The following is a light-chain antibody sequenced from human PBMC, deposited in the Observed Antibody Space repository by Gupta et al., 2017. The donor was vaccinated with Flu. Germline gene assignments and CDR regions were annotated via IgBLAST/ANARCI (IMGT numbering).Light chain of an antibody. V-gene: IGLV2-23*02. CDR2: EVN. J-gene: IGLJ2*01. Sequence: SITISCTGSDFGRYNCFSWYQHHPGKAPKLIIFEVNKRPSGVSHRFSGSKSGNAASLTISGLQVEDEADYYCCSYASSDTSYVIFGGGTNLTVL. CDR3: CSYASSDTSYVI. CDR1: DFGRYNC.